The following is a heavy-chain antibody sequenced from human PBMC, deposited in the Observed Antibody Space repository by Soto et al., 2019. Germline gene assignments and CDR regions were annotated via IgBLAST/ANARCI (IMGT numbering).Heavy chain of an antibody. D-gene: IGHD2-2*01. CDR2: ISGRSDHR. CDR3: AKDRALENQTPYGMDV. J-gene: IGHJ6*02. CDR1: PITVYNFAA. Sequence: EMQLLESGGGLGQPGGSLRLSCVASPITVYNFAAMSWVRQTPERGLEWVSTISGRSDHRYYADSVKGRFTISRDNSKNRLYLQMDGLRVDDTAVYYCAKDRALENQTPYGMDVWGQGTTVTV. V-gene: IGHV3-23*01.